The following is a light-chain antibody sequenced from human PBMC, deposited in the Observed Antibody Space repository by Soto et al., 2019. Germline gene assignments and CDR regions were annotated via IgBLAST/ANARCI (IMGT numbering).Light chain of an antibody. CDR2: TAS. J-gene: IGKJ2*01. CDR3: QQATSFPYT. Sequence: DIPMTQSPSSVSASVGDRVTITCRASRDINRWLAWYQQKPGKAPKLLIYTASSLQSGVPSRFSGSGSGTDCTLTITSLQPEDFATYYCQQATSFPYTLGQGTKREIK. V-gene: IGKV1-12*01. CDR1: RDINRW.